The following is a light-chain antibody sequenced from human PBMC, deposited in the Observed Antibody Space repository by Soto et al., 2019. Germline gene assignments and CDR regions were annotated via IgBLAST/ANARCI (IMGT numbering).Light chain of an antibody. CDR1: QAINTW. V-gene: IGKV1-12*01. CDR3: QQGSSFPPA. J-gene: IGKJ4*01. CDR2: GAS. Sequence: DIQMTQSPSSVSASVGDRVTITCRASQAINTWLAWYQQKAGKAPKLLIYGASRLQSGVPSRFSGSGSGTEFTLTISRLQSEDFATYYCQQGSSFPPAFGGGTKVEMK.